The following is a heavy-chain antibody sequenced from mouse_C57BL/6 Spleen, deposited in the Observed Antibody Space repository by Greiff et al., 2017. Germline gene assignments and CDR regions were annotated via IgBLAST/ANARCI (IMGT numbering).Heavy chain of an antibody. V-gene: IGHV1-82*01. D-gene: IGHD3-2*02. Sequence: VQLQQSGPELVKPGASVKISCKASGYAFSSSWMNWVKQRPGKGLEWIGRIYPGDGDTNYNGKFKGKATLTVDKSSSTAYMQLKSLTSEDSAVYYCARKAQAFAYWGQGTLVTVSA. CDR2: IYPGDGDT. CDR1: GYAFSSSW. J-gene: IGHJ3*01. CDR3: ARKAQAFAY.